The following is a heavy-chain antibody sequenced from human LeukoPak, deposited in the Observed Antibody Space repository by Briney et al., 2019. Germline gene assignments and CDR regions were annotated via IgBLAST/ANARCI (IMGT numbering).Heavy chain of an antibody. D-gene: IGHD5-12*01. Sequence: PGGSLRLSCTASGFTFGDYAMSWVRQAPGKGLVWVSRINSDGSSTSYADSVKGRFTISRDNAKNTLYLQMNSLRAEDTAVYYCAPRVVATRALDYWGQGTLVTVSS. CDR1: GFTFGDYA. V-gene: IGHV3-74*01. J-gene: IGHJ4*02. CDR2: INSDGSST. CDR3: APRVVATRALDY.